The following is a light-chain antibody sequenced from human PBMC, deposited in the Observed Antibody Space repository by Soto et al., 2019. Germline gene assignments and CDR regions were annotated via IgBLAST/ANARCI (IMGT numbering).Light chain of an antibody. J-gene: IGKJ1*01. CDR2: WAP. V-gene: IGKV4-1*01. CDR3: QDYHTAAWT. Sequence: DIVMTQSPDSLAVSLGERATINCKSSQSVLYSANNTYYLAWYQQRPGQPPKSLIFWAPTRESGVPDPCIGSGSAGDLTLTTSSLQADDVAVYYWQDYHTAAWTFGLGAKVEIK. CDR1: QSVLYSANNTYY.